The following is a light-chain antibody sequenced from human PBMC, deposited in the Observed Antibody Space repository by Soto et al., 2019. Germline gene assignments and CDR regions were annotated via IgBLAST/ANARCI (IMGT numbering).Light chain of an antibody. CDR1: QSLTNN. CDR3: HPGGT. V-gene: IGKV3-15*01. CDR2: AAS. Sequence: EMILTQSPATLSVSPGGRATLSCRASQSLTNNLAWYQQKPGQAPRLLIYAASTRATGIPARFSGSGSGTDLPLPISTRQFEDFAVYPGHPGGTFGKGTKVKIK. J-gene: IGKJ1*01.